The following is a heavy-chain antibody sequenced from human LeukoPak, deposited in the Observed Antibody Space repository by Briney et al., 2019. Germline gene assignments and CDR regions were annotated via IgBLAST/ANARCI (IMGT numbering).Heavy chain of an antibody. CDR3: ARDYCSGTSCYYNYYYMDV. CDR1: SGSIGNSRYY. V-gene: IGHV4-39*01. J-gene: IGHJ6*03. Sequence: PSETLSLTCTVSSGSIGNSRYYWGWIRQPPGKGLEWIGSFYYSGSTYYNPSLKSRVTISVDTSKNQFSLKLSSVTAADTAVYYCARDYCSGTSCYYNYYYMDVWGKGTTVTVSS. D-gene: IGHD2-2*01. CDR2: FYYSGST.